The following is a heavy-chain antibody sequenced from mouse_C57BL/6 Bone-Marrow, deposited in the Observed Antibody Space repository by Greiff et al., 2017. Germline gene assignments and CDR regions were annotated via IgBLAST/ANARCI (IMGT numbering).Heavy chain of an antibody. CDR1: GYTFTSYW. D-gene: IGHD1-1*01. Sequence: QVQLQQPGAELVMPGASVKLSCKASGYTFTSYWMHWVKQRPGQGLEWIGEIDPSDSYTNYNQKFKGKSTLTVDKSSSTAYMQLSSLTSEDSAVYYCARPYYGSSPDYFDVWGTGTTGTVSS. CDR3: ARPYYGSSPDYFDV. J-gene: IGHJ1*03. CDR2: IDPSDSYT. V-gene: IGHV1-69*01.